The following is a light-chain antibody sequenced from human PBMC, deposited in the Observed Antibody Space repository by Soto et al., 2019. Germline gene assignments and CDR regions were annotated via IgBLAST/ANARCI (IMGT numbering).Light chain of an antibody. CDR2: EGS. CDR3: CSYAGSVTYVV. J-gene: IGLJ2*01. V-gene: IGLV2-23*01. CDR1: SSDIGSYDL. Sequence: QSALTQPASVSGSPGQSITISCTGTSSDIGSYDLVSWYQQHPARAPKLIIYEGSKRPSGVSMRFSGSKSGYTASLTISGRQAEDEADYFCCSYAGSVTYVVFGGGTKLTVL.